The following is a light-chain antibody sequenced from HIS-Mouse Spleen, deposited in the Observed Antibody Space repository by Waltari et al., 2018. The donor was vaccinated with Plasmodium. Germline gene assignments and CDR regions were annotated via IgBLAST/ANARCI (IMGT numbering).Light chain of an antibody. J-gene: IGLJ3*02. CDR2: EDS. Sequence: SYELTQPPSVSVSPGQTARITCSGDALPKQYAYWYQQKSGQAPVLVIYEDSKRPSGITERFSGSSSGTMATLTISGAQVEDEADYYCYSTDSSGNHSRVFGGGTKLTVL. CDR1: ALPKQY. V-gene: IGLV3-10*01. CDR3: YSTDSSGNHSRV.